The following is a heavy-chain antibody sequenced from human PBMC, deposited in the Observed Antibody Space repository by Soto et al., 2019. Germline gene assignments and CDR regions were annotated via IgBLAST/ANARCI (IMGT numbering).Heavy chain of an antibody. J-gene: IGHJ6*02. CDR1: GFTFSSYA. CDR3: AKDPRATPSAYYGMDV. Sequence: GGSRRLSCAASGFTFSSYAMSWVRQAPGKGLEWVSAISGSGGSTYYADSVKGRFTISRDNSKNTLYLQMNSLRAEDTAVYYCAKDPRATPSAYYGMDVWGQGTTVTVSS. V-gene: IGHV3-23*01. D-gene: IGHD3-10*01. CDR2: ISGSGGST.